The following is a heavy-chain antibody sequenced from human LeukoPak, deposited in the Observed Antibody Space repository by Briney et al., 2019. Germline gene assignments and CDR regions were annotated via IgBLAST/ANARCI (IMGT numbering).Heavy chain of an antibody. CDR3: ARDLRDFWSGLNY. V-gene: IGHV1-24*01. CDR1: GYTLTELS. CDR2: FDPEDGET. J-gene: IGHJ4*02. D-gene: IGHD3-3*01. Sequence: ASVKVSCKVSGYTLTELSMHWVRRAPGKGLEWMGGFDPEDGETIYAQKFQGRVTMTEDTSTDTAYMELRSLISDDTAVYYCARDLRDFWSGLNYWGQGTLVTVSS.